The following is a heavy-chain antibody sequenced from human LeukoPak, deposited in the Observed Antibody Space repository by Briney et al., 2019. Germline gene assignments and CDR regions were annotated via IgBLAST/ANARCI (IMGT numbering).Heavy chain of an antibody. Sequence: SQTLSLTCNVSGGSTTSNNYFWSWIRQPPGEGLEWIGYIRYNGGAYYNPSLQSRATMSVDTSKNQFSLRLSSVTAPDTAIYYCAREVIAPADSDAFDIWGQGTMVTVS. CDR2: IRYNGGA. CDR1: GGSTTSNNYF. CDR3: AREVIAPADSDAFDI. V-gene: IGHV4-30-4*01. J-gene: IGHJ3*02. D-gene: IGHD2-21*01.